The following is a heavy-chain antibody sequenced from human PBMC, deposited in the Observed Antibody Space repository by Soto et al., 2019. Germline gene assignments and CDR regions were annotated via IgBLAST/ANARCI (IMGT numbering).Heavy chain of an antibody. CDR1: GGSISSSSYY. CDR3: ACRVSAAQQLAKFDY. J-gene: IGHJ4*02. V-gene: IGHV4-39*01. D-gene: IGHD6-13*01. CDR2: IYYSGST. Sequence: SETLSLTCTVSGGSISSSSYYWGWIRQPPGKGLEWIGSIYYSGSTYYNPSLKSRVTISVDTSKNQFSLKLSSVTAADTAVYYCACRVSAAQQLAKFDYWGQGTLVTVSS.